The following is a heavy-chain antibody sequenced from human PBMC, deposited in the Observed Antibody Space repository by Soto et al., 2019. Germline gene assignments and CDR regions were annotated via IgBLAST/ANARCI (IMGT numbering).Heavy chain of an antibody. CDR2: ISYHGDIK. Sequence: QVQLVESGGGVVHPGKSLRISCAGSGFTFRNFGIHWVRQAPGKGLEGVAYISYHGDIKYYADSVTGQFTISRDNSQNAVYRQVNRLRHVGSAVDYYAKNRASDLSNSVWSMDVWGQGTSVTVSS. CDR3: AKNRASDLSNSVWSMDV. V-gene: IGHV3-30*18. J-gene: IGHJ6*02. D-gene: IGHD3-10*01. CDR1: GFTFRNFG.